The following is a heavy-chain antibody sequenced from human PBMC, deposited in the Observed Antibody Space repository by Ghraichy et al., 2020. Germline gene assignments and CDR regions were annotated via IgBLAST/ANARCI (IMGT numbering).Heavy chain of an antibody. J-gene: IGHJ6*01. CDR2: ITSSGRTI. V-gene: IGHV3-48*02. CDR3: ARGSTVVRSCDNDALDV. D-gene: IGHD4-23*01. Sequence: GGSLRLSCVGSGFTLSSYSMNWVRQSPGKGLEWVSYITSSGRTIAYADSVKGRFTISRDNAQNSLYLQMNSLRDEDTAVYYCARGSTVVRSCDNDALDVWGQATTVT. CDR1: GFTLSSYS.